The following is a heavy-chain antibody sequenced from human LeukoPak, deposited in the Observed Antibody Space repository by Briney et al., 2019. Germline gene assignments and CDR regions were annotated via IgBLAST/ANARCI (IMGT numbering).Heavy chain of an antibody. D-gene: IGHD3-10*01. CDR3: ARVGAYNWFVP. Sequence: SESLSLTCTVFGDSVSSYYWSWTRQPPGKGLEWIAYIYYTGSTNYNPSLKSRVTISVDTSKNQFSLKLSSVTAADTAVYYCARVGAYNWFVPWGERTMVSVSS. CDR2: IYYTGST. CDR1: GDSVSSYY. J-gene: IGHJ5*02. V-gene: IGHV4-59*02.